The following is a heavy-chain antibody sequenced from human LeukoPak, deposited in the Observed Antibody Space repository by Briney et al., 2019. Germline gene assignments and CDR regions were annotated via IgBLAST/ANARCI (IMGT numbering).Heavy chain of an antibody. CDR1: GFTFSSYW. CDR3: ARVHREMVTIVALWDY. Sequence: GGSLRLSCAASGFTFSSYWMHWVRQAPGKGLVWVSHINSDGSSTSYGDSVKGRFTISRDNAKNTLYLQMNGLRVEDTAVYYCARVHREMVTIVALWDYWGQGTLVTVSS. D-gene: IGHD5-24*01. CDR2: INSDGSST. J-gene: IGHJ4*02. V-gene: IGHV3-74*01.